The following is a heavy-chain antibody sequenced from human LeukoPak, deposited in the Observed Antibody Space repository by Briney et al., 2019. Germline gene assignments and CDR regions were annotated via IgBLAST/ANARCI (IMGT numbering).Heavy chain of an antibody. D-gene: IGHD6-13*01. CDR2: ISSSSRYI. J-gene: IGHJ5*02. V-gene: IGHV3-21*01. Sequence: AGTLRLSCAASGFTFSSYSMNWVRQAPGKGLEWVSSISSSSRYIYYIDPVKGRFTISRDNAKNSLYLQMNSLRAEDTAVYYCARGLTSSWSNNWFDPWGQGTLVTVSS. CDR3: ARGLTSSWSNNWFDP. CDR1: GFTFSSYS.